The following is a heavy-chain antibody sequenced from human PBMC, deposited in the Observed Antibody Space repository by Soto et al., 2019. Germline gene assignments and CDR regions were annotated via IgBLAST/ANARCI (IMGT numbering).Heavy chain of an antibody. J-gene: IGHJ4*02. CDR2: ILPIFGTT. CDR1: GGTFSSYA. CDR3: TRDRVRRYNDGRGYYYSAS. D-gene: IGHD3-22*01. V-gene: IGHV1-69*01. Sequence: QVHLVQSGAEVKKPGSSVKVSCKASGGTFSSYAISWVRQAPGHGLEWMGGILPIFGTTNYAQKFQGRVTITADESTSTAYMELSSLRSEYTAVYYCTRDRVRRYNDGRGYYYSASWVQGTLVTVSS.